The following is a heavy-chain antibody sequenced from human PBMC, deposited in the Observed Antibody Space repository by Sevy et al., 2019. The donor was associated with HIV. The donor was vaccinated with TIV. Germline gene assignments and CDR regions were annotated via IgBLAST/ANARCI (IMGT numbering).Heavy chain of an antibody. CDR1: GFTFSKYS. J-gene: IGHJ4*02. Sequence: GGSLRLSCAASGFTFSKYSMSWVRQPPGKGLEWVSTLSFGCGEKNYADSVKGRFTISRDNSKSSVYLQMTNRGPGDTAGYYCAREGCTKPHDYWGQGTLVNVSS. CDR3: AREGCTKPHDY. D-gene: IGHD2-8*01. CDR2: LSFGCGEK. V-gene: IGHV3-23*01.